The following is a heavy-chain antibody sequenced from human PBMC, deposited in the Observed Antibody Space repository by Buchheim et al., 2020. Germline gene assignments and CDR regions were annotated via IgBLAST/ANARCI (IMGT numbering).Heavy chain of an antibody. CDR2: ISSSSTI. D-gene: IGHD6-13*01. Sequence: EVQLVESGGGLVQPGGSLRLSCAASGFTFSSYSMNWVRQAPGKGLEWGSYISSSSTIYYADPVKGRFTISRDNAKNSPYLQMNSLRDEDTAVYYCAGVGIAAAGILDYWGQGTL. CDR3: AGVGIAAAGILDY. CDR1: GFTFSSYS. J-gene: IGHJ4*02. V-gene: IGHV3-48*02.